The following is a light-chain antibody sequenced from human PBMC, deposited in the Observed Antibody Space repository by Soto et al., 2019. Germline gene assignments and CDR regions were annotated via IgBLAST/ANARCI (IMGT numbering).Light chain of an antibody. CDR3: QQYGSSPRI. CDR1: QSVSSSS. Sequence: EIVLMQSPGTLSLSPGERATLSCRASQSVSSSSLAWYQQKPGQAPRLLIYDASSRATGIPDRFSGSGSGTDFTLTISSLEPEDFAVYFCQQYGSSPRIFGGGTRVEIK. CDR2: DAS. J-gene: IGKJ4*01. V-gene: IGKV3-20*01.